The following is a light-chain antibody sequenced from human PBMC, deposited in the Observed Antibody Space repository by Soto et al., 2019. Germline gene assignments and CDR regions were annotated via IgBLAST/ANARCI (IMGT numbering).Light chain of an antibody. J-gene: IGLJ1*01. CDR2: EVS. V-gene: IGLV2-14*01. CDR3: SSYTSSNIYV. Sequence: QSALTQPASVSGSPGQSITISCTGTSNDVGGYYYVSWYQQYPGKAPKLMIYEVSNRPSGVSNRFSGSKSGNTASLTISGLQAEDEADYYCSSYTSSNIYVFGSGTKVTVL. CDR1: SNDVGGYYY.